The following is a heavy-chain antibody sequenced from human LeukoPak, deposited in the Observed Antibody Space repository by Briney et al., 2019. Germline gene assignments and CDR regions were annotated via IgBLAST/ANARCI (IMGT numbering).Heavy chain of an antibody. J-gene: IGHJ4*02. CDR2: INSDGSST. V-gene: IGHV3-74*01. CDR1: GFTFSSYW. D-gene: IGHD4-17*01. Sequence: GGSLRLSCAASGFTFSSYWMHWVRQAPGKGLVWVSRINSDGSSTSYADSVKGRFTISRDNAKNTLYLQMNSLRAEDTAVYYCASAVDYGDSEFDHWGQGTLVTVSS. CDR3: ASAVDYGDSEFDH.